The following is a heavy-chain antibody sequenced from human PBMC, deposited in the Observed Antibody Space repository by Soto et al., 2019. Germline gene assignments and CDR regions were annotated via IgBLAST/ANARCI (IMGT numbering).Heavy chain of an antibody. J-gene: IGHJ6*03. CDR3: ARGVLTGDDYYYYMDV. Sequence: SETLSLTCTVSGGSVSSGSYYWSWIRQPPGKGLEWIGYIYYSGSTNYNPSLKSRVTISVDTSKNQFSLKLSSVTAADTAVYYCARGVLTGDDYYYYMDVWGKGTTVTVSS. CDR2: IYYSGST. CDR1: GGSVSSGSYY. D-gene: IGHD7-27*01. V-gene: IGHV4-61*01.